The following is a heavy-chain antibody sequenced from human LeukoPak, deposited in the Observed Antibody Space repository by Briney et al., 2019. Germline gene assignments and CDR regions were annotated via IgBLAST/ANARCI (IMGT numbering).Heavy chain of an antibody. J-gene: IGHJ6*03. D-gene: IGHD5-12*01. V-gene: IGHV1-69*05. CDR3: ARARGATIRKNDYYYYYMDV. CDR1: GGTFSGYA. Sequence: SVKVSCKDSGGTFSGYAISWVRRAPGQGLEWMGRIIPTFDTTIYAQKFQGRLTITTDESRNTAYMDLSSLRSEDTAVYYCARARGATIRKNDYYYYYMDVWGKGTTVTVSS. CDR2: IIPTFDTT.